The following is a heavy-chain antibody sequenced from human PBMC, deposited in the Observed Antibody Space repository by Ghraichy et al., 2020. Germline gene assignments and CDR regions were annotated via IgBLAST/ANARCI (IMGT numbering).Heavy chain of an antibody. CDR3: ARHEWAGTLEFDY. CDR1: GGSISSSSYY. CDR2: IYYSGST. D-gene: IGHD6-19*01. J-gene: IGHJ4*02. Sequence: SETLSLTCTVSGGSISSSSYYWGWIRQPPGKGLEWIGSIYYSGSTYYNPSLKSRVTISVDTSKNQFSLKLSSVTAADTAVYYCARHEWAGTLEFDYWGQGTLVTVSS. V-gene: IGHV4-39*01.